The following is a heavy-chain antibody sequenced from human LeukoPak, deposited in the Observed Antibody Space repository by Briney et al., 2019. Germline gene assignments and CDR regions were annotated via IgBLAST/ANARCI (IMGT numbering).Heavy chain of an antibody. Sequence: PGGSLRLSCAASGFPFSTYWMSWDRQAPGKGLEWVANINQDGTEKYYVDSVKGRFTISRDYAKNSLYLQMNSLRVEDTAVYYCAKVAKYYYGPETYYFFEQWGQGTPVTISS. CDR3: AKVAKYYYGPETYYFFEQ. CDR2: INQDGTEK. D-gene: IGHD3-10*01. J-gene: IGHJ4*02. V-gene: IGHV3-7*01. CDR1: GFPFSTYW.